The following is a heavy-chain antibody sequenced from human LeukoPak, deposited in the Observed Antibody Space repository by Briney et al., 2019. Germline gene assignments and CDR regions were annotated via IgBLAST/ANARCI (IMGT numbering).Heavy chain of an antibody. J-gene: IGHJ3*02. Sequence: SETLSLTCTVSGGSISSNYWSWIRQPPGKGLEWIGYIYYSGSTNYNPSLKSRVTISVDTSKNQLSLRLTSVTAADTAVYYCAREVDAFDIWGQGTLVTVSS. CDR2: IYYSGST. CDR3: AREVDAFDI. V-gene: IGHV4-59*01. CDR1: GGSISSNY.